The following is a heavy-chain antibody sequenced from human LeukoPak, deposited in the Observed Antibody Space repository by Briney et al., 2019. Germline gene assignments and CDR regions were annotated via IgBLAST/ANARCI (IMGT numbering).Heavy chain of an antibody. CDR1: GGSISSGSYY. D-gene: IGHD6-13*01. CDR2: IYYSGST. V-gene: IGHV4-61*10. CDR3: ARVGAAGTLNFDY. J-gene: IGHJ4*02. Sequence: PSETLSLTCTVSGGSISSGSYYWSWIRQPAGKGLEWIGSIYYSGSTNYNPSLKSRVTISVDTSKNQFSLKLSSVTAADTAVYYCARVGAAGTLNFDYWGQGTLVTVSS.